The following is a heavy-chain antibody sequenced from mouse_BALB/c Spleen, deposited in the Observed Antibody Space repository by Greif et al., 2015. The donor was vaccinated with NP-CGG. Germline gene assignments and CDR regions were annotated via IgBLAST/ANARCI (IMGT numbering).Heavy chain of an antibody. CDR2: IYPGSGNT. CDR1: GYTFTDYY. V-gene: IGHV1-84*02. D-gene: IGHD4-1*01. CDR3: ARRTGTEAMDY. Sequence: QVQLKHSGPELVKPGASVKISCKASGYTFTDYYINWVNQKPGQGLEWIGWIYPGSGNTKYNEKFKGKATLTVDTSSSTAYTQFSSLTSEDTAVYFCARRTGTEAMDYWGQGTSVTVSS. J-gene: IGHJ4*01.